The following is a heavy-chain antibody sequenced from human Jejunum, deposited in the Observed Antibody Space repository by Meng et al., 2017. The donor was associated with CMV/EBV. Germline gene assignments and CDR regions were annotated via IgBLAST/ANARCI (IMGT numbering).Heavy chain of an antibody. CDR2: IFNNGRV. Sequence: QVQLQESGPGLVKPSETLSLTCTVSGVSISSTNYYWGWIRQPPGKGLQWIGSIFNNGRVYYHPSLNTRVTISVDTSKNQFSLNLNSATAADTAVYYCARDDSGFLDYWGQAPLVTVAS. CDR1: GVSISSTNYY. D-gene: IGHD6-19*01. CDR3: ARDDSGFLDY. J-gene: IGHJ4*02. V-gene: IGHV4-39*07.